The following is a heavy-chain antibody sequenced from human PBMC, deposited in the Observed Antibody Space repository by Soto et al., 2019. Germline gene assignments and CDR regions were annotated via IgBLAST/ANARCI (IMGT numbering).Heavy chain of an antibody. D-gene: IGHD2-15*01. V-gene: IGHV1-3*01. CDR3: ARDHCSGGSCYGNYYYYMDV. Sequence: ASVKVSCKASGYTFTSYAMHWVRQAPGQRLEWMRWINAGNGNTKYSQKFQGRVTITRDTSASTAYMELSSLRSEDTAVYYCARDHCSGGSCYGNYYYYMDVWGKGTTVTVSS. CDR1: GYTFTSYA. CDR2: INAGNGNT. J-gene: IGHJ6*03.